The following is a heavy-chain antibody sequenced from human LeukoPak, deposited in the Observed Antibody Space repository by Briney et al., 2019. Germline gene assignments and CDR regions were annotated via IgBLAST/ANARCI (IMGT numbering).Heavy chain of an antibody. CDR3: AKVGGSSYGYFYTS. Sequence: GGPLRLSCAASGFTFSSYAVNWVRQAPGGGMKWFSAISGSSDTIYSADSVRGRFTIFRDNSKNTLYLQMTSLRVEDTAVYYCAKVGGSSYGYFYTSWGQGTLVTVSS. CDR1: GFTFSSYA. D-gene: IGHD5-18*01. V-gene: IGHV3-23*01. J-gene: IGHJ5*02. CDR2: ISGSSDTI.